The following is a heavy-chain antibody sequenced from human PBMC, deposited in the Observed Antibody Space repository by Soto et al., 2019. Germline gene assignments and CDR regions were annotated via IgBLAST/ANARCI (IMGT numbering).Heavy chain of an antibody. V-gene: IGHV4-4*02. CDR2: IYHTGTT. CDR1: GGSISSASW. CDR3: ARTDSGYDYFDY. Sequence: PSETLSLTCVVSGGSISSASWWSWVRQPPGKGLQWIGEIYHTGTTNYNPSLKSRVSMSVDTSKNQFSLKLSSVTAADTAAYYCARTDSGYDYFDYWGQGTLVTVSS. D-gene: IGHD5-12*01. J-gene: IGHJ4*02.